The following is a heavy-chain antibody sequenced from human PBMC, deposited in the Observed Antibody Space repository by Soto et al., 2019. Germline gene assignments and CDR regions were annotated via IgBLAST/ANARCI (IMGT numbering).Heavy chain of an antibody. D-gene: IGHD3-10*01. V-gene: IGHV6-1*01. CDR3: ARETPLLWFGELEGMDV. Sequence: SQTLSLTCAISGDSVSSNSAAWNWIRQSPSRGLEWLGRTYYRSKWYNDYAVSVKSRITINPDTSKNQFPLQLNSVTPEDTAVYYCARETPLLWFGELEGMDVWGQGXTVTVYS. CDR1: GDSVSSNSAA. CDR2: TYYRSKWYN. J-gene: IGHJ6*02.